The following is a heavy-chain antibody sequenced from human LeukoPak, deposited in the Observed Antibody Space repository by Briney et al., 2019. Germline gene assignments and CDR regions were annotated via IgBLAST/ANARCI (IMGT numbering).Heavy chain of an antibody. CDR2: ISHTSSAI. Sequence: GGSLRLSCAASGFIFSTYVMKWVRQSPGKGVEWVSYISHTSSAIYYADSVKSRFTISRDNSKNSLYLQMNSLRDEETAVYYCARASHTGYDYWGQGILVTVSS. V-gene: IGHV3-48*02. J-gene: IGHJ4*02. D-gene: IGHD3-9*01. CDR3: ARASHTGYDY. CDR1: GFIFSTYV.